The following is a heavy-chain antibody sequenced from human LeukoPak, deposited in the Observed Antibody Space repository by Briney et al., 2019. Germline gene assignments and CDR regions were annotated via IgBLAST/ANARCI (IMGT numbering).Heavy chain of an antibody. J-gene: IGHJ4*02. CDR1: GYTFSDYY. D-gene: IGHD6-19*01. CDR2: INPNSGDT. V-gene: IGHV1-2*02. Sequence: ASVKVSCKTSGYTFSDYYIHWIRQAPGQGLEWVGWINPNSGDTDYAQKFQGRVTITADESTSTAYMELSSLRSEDTAVYYCARDRIAVAGTHGYWGQGTLVTVSS. CDR3: ARDRIAVAGTHGY.